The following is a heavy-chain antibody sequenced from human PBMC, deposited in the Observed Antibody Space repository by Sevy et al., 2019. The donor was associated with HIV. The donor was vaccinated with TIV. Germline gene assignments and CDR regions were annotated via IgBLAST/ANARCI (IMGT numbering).Heavy chain of an antibody. D-gene: IGHD3-3*01. CDR2: ISFSGSKT. CDR3: AKTPFMDFWNDYYSFYFDF. CDR1: GFNFNNYA. Sequence: GGSLRLSCAAAGFNFNNYAMTWVRQAPGKGLEWVSGISFSGSKTYYAESVKGRFSISRDTSKNTLDLQMNNVRVEDTAVYFCAKTPFMDFWNDYYSFYFDFWGQGTLGTVSS. V-gene: IGHV3-23*01. J-gene: IGHJ4*02.